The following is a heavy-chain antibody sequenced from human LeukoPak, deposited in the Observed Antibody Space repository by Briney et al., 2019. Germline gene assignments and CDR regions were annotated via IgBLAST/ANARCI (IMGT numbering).Heavy chain of an antibody. J-gene: IGHJ4*02. CDR3: TSHTITMIGDY. CDR2: IRSKAYGGTT. Sequence: GGSLRLSCTASGFTFGDYAMSWVRQAPGKGLEWVGFIRSKAYGGTTEYAASVKGRFTISRDDSKSIAYLQMNNLKTEDTAVYYCTSHTITMIGDYWGQGTLVTVSS. D-gene: IGHD3-22*01. CDR1: GFTFGDYA. V-gene: IGHV3-49*04.